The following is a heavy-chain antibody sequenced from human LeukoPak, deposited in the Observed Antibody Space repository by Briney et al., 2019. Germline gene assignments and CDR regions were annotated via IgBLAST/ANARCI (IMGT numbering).Heavy chain of an antibody. Sequence: GGSLRLSCAASGFIFSSYDFHWVRRPTGKGLEWVSAIGTTGDTYYSDSVKGRFTISRENAKSSLYLQMNSLRVGDTAVYFCARVKGGNSDWSRDAFDIWGQGTLVAVSS. CDR3: ARVKGGNSDWSRDAFDI. V-gene: IGHV3-13*04. D-gene: IGHD3-9*01. J-gene: IGHJ3*02. CDR2: IGTTGDT. CDR1: GFIFSSYD.